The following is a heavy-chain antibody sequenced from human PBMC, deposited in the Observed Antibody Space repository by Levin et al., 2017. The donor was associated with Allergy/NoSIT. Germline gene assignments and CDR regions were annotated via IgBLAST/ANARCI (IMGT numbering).Heavy chain of an antibody. J-gene: IGHJ4*02. CDR2: ISGSGST. D-gene: IGHD2-15*01. V-gene: IGHV3-23*01. Sequence: GGSLRLSCAASGFTFSNYAMIWVRQAPGKGLEWVSSISGSGSTYYADSVKGRFTISRDNSKNTLYVQMNSLRAVDAAVYYCAKGDLVVVVASTLNLDYWGQGTLVTVSS. CDR3: AKGDLVVVVASTLNLDY. CDR1: GFTFSNYA.